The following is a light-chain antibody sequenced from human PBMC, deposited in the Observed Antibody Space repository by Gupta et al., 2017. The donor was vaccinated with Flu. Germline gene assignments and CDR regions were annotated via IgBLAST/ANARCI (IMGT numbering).Light chain of an antibody. CDR3: HQTYSTLWT. Sequence: IQMTPSPSFLSASVGDRVTITCRASQNIGNYLNWYQQKPGKAPNLLIYAASNLHTGVPSRFSGSRSVTDFTLTISSLQPEDFATYYCHQTYSTLWTFGQGTKVDIK. V-gene: IGKV1-39*01. J-gene: IGKJ1*01. CDR2: AAS. CDR1: QNIGNY.